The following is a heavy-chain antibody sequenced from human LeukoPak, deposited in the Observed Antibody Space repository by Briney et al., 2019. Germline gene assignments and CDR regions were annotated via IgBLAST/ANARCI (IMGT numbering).Heavy chain of an antibody. V-gene: IGHV4-39*01. CDR2: IYYSGST. CDR1: GGSISSSSYY. D-gene: IGHD6-19*01. Sequence: SETLSLTCTVSGGSISSSSYYWGWIRQPPRKGLEWIGSIYYSGSTYYNPSLKSRVTISVDTSKNQFSLKLSSVTAADTAVYYCARLQWLDDLGVDYWGQGTLVTVSS. CDR3: ARLQWLDDLGVDY. J-gene: IGHJ4*02.